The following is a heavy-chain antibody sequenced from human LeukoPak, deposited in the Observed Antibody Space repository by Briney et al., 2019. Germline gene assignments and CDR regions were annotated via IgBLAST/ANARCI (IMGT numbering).Heavy chain of an antibody. CDR1: GFSFSSYE. J-gene: IGHJ5*02. V-gene: IGHV4-34*01. Sequence: NPGGSLRLSCSASGFSFSSYEMNWVRQPPGKGLEWIGEINHSGSTNYNPSLKSRVTISVDTSKNQFSLKLSSVTAADTAVYYCAREGIAAAADRTNWFDPWGQGTLVTVSS. CDR2: INHSGST. D-gene: IGHD6-13*01. CDR3: AREGIAAAADRTNWFDP.